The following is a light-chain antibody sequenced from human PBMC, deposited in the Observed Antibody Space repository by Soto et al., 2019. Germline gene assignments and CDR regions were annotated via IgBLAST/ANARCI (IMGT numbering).Light chain of an antibody. Sequence: EIVLTQSPGTLSLSPGESATLSCRASQSVSNNYLSWYQQKPGQAPRLLIYGXSNRATGIPDRFSGSGSVTGFTLTFSRLEPEDFAVYVCHHGQPYGDSPPLTFGGGTKVDIK. J-gene: IGKJ4*01. CDR1: QSVSNNY. CDR2: GXS. V-gene: IGKV3-20*01. CDR3: HHGQPYGDSPPLT.